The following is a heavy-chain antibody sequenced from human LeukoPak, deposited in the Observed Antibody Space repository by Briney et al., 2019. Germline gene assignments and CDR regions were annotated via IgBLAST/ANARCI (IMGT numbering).Heavy chain of an antibody. Sequence: GGSLRLSCAASGFTFNNYGMHWVRQAPGKGLEGLAFIRYDGINTYYADSVKGRFTVSRDDSKNTLYLQMNSLRGDDTAVYYCAKDGTSYYYIYYWGQGTLVTVSS. CDR2: IRYDGINT. CDR3: AKDGTSYYYIYY. D-gene: IGHD2/OR15-2a*01. CDR1: GFTFNNYG. J-gene: IGHJ4*02. V-gene: IGHV3-30*02.